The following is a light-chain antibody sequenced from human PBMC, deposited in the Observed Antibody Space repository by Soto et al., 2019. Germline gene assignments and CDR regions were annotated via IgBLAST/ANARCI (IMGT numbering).Light chain of an antibody. CDR1: QTVSSNY. CDR2: GAS. V-gene: IGKV3-20*01. CDR3: QQHSTTPTT. J-gene: IGKJ5*01. Sequence: EIILTQSPDTLSLSPGERATLSCRASQTVSSNYLAWCQQRPGQAPRLLLYGASTRAAGIPDRFSGSGSGTDFTLTITRLEPEDSAVYFCQQHSTTPTTSGEGTRVEIK.